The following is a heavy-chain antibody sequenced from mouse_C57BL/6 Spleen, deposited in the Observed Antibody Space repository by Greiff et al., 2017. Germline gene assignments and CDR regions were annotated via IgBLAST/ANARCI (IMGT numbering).Heavy chain of an antibody. CDR1: GYSITSGYY. D-gene: IGHD2-1*01. V-gene: IGHV3-6*01. J-gene: IGHJ2*01. Sequence: VQLQQSGPGLVKPSQSLSLTCSVTGYSITSGYYWNWIRQFPGNKLEWMGYISYDGSNNYNPSLKNRISITRDTSKNQFFLKLNSVTTEDTATYYCARGGNIYYGNYGDYWGQGTTLTVSS. CDR2: ISYDGSN. CDR3: ARGGNIYYGNYGDY.